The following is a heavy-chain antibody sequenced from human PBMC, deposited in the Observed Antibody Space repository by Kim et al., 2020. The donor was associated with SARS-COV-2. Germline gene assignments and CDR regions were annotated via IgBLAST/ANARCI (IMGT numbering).Heavy chain of an antibody. J-gene: IGHJ4*02. CDR2: INHSGST. CDR1: GGSFSGYY. D-gene: IGHD3-10*01. Sequence: SETLSLTCAVYGGSFSGYYWSWIRQPPGKGLEWIGEINHSGSTSYNPSLKSRVTVSVDTSKNQFSLKLSSVTAADTAVYYCARAGRAHPMVRRVFDCCGQGALVTVS. V-gene: IGHV4-34*01. CDR3: ARAGRAHPMVRRVFDC.